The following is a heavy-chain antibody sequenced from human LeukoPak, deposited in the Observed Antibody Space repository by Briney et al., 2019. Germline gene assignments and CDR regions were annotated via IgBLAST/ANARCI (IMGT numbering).Heavy chain of an antibody. J-gene: IGHJ4*02. CDR3: AKVTPRKAISGGASGPFDY. Sequence: PGGSLRLSCAASGFTFSSYAMSWVRQAPGQGLEWVSAISGSGGSTYYADSVKGRFTMSRDNSKNTLYLQMNSLRAEDTPVYYCAKVTPRKAISGGASGPFDYWGQGTLVTVSS. V-gene: IGHV3-23*01. CDR1: GFTFSSYA. D-gene: IGHD3-3*01. CDR2: ISGSGGST.